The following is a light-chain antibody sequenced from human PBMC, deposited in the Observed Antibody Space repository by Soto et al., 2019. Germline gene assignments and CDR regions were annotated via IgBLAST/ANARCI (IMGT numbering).Light chain of an antibody. J-gene: IGLJ1*01. CDR2: TNN. CDR3: AACDDSLYGPSYV. Sequence: QSVLPPPPSVSGTPGQKVTISCAGSTANIGSNPVNWYQQLPGTAPRLLISTNNQRPSGVPDRFSGSRSGTSASLAISGLQSDHAADYYCAACDDSLYGPSYVLGTGTKVTVL. CDR1: TANIGSNP. V-gene: IGLV1-44*01.